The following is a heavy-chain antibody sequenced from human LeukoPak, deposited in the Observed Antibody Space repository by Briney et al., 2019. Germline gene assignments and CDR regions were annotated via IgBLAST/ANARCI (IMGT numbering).Heavy chain of an antibody. CDR3: ARSVTTGVYYFDY. CDR1: GGTFSSYA. J-gene: IGHJ4*02. V-gene: IGHV1-69*13. D-gene: IGHD4-11*01. Sequence: SVKVSCKASGGTFSSYAISWVRQAPGQGVEWMGGIIPIFGTANYAQKFQGRVTITADESTSTAYMELSSLRSEDTAVYYCARSVTTGVYYFDYWGQGTLVTVSS. CDR2: IIPIFGTA.